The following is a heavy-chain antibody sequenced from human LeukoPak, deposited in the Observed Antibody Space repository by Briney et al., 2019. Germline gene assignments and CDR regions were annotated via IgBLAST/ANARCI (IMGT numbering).Heavy chain of an antibody. V-gene: IGHV4-34*01. D-gene: IGHD3-9*01. J-gene: IGHJ3*02. CDR3: ASSLLTADAFDI. CDR1: SVSFSGYY. Sequence: PSETLSLTCAVYSVSFSGYYRSWISQPQGKGLEWIGEINHSGSTNYNPSLKSRVTISVDTSKNQFSLKLSSVTAADTAVYYCASSLLTADAFDIWGQGTMFTVSS. CDR2: INHSGST.